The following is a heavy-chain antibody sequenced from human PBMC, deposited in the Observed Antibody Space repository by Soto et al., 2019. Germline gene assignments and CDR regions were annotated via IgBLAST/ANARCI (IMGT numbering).Heavy chain of an antibody. CDR3: GRGGAVGSGDAIDI. V-gene: IGHV3-74*01. CDR2: INGDGTRA. D-gene: IGHD3-10*01. Sequence: EVPLEESGGGSVQLGESLRVSCVASGFTFRNQWMHWVRQVPGKALVWVCRINGDGTRAGYADFVKGRFTISRDNAQNLLFLQLNSLRVDDTGVYHCGRGGAVGSGDAIDIWGPGTTVAVSS. CDR1: GFTFRNQW. J-gene: IGHJ3*02.